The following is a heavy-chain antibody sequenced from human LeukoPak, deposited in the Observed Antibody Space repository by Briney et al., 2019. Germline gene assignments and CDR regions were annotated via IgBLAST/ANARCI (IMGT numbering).Heavy chain of an antibody. CDR3: ARNRPYFDY. CDR1: GFTFSSYE. Sequence: PGGSLRLSCAASGFTFSSYEMNWVRQAPGKGLEWVSYISNSGSTIYYADSVKGRFTISRDNAKNSLYLQVNSLRAEDTAVYFCARNRPYFDYWGQGTLVTVSS. J-gene: IGHJ4*02. CDR2: ISNSGSTI. V-gene: IGHV3-48*03.